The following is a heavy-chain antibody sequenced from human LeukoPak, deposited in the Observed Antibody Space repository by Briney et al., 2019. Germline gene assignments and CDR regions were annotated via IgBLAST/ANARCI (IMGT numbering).Heavy chain of an antibody. D-gene: IGHD4-17*01. V-gene: IGHV3-21*01. CDR3: ARDNYGDWNYFDY. J-gene: IGHJ4*02. Sequence: GGSLRLSCAASGFTFSSYSMNWVRQAPGKGLEWVSSISSSSSYIYYADSVKGRFTISRDNAKNSLYLQMNSLRAKDTAVYYCARDNYGDWNYFDYWGQGTLVTVSS. CDR1: GFTFSSYS. CDR2: ISSSSSYI.